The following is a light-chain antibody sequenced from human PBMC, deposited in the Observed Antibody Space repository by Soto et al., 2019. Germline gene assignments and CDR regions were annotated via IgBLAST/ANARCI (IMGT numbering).Light chain of an antibody. CDR2: RNN. CDR1: SSNIGSKY. J-gene: IGLJ1*01. CDR3: AAWDDSLSGPLYV. Sequence: QSVLTQPPSASGTPGQRVTISCSGSSSNIGSKYVYWYQQLPGTAPKLLIYRNNQRPSGVPDRFSGSKSGTSASLAISGLRSEDEADYYCAAWDDSLSGPLYVFGTGTKLTVL. V-gene: IGLV1-47*01.